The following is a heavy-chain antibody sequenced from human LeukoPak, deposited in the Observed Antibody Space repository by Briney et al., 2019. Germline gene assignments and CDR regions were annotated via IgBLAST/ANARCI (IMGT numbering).Heavy chain of an antibody. CDR3: ARSSEGRYYYDSRGFSYYYYYMDV. Sequence: SETLSLTCAVYGGSISSYYWSWIRQPPGKGLEWIGYIYYSGSTYYNPSLRSRVTISVDTSKNQFSLKLSSVTAADTAVYYCARSSEGRYYYDSRGFSYYYYYMDVWGKGTTVTIS. V-gene: IGHV4-59*01. CDR2: IYYSGST. D-gene: IGHD3-22*01. CDR1: GGSISSYY. J-gene: IGHJ6*03.